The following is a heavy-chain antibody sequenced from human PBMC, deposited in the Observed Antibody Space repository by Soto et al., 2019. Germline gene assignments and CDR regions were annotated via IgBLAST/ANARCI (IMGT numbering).Heavy chain of an antibody. V-gene: IGHV1-18*01. CDR1: CYTFTSYG. CDR3: ARGGWLWDYYYGMDV. D-gene: IGHD5-12*01. CDR2: ISAYNGNT. Sequence: ASVKVSCKASCYTFTSYGISLLRHAPGQGLEWMGWISAYNGNTNYAQKLQGRVTMTTDTSTSTAYMELRSLRSDDTAVYYCARGGWLWDYYYGMDVWGQGTTVTVSS. J-gene: IGHJ6*02.